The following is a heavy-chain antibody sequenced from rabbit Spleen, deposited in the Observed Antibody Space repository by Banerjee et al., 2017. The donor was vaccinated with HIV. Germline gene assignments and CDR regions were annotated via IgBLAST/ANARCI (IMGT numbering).Heavy chain of an antibody. CDR2: IDGTIGAA. Sequence: QSLEESGGGLVQPGASLTLTCTASVFSLNSGYDMCRVRQVPGKGLEWIGCIDGTIGAAYYASWASGRFTISNPSSTTVALQMTSLTAADTATYFCARGDSDHSAGRDLWGQGTLVTVS. D-gene: IGHD7-1*01. CDR1: VFSLNSGYD. J-gene: IGHJ4*01. CDR3: ARGDSDHSAGRDL. V-gene: IGHV1S40*01.